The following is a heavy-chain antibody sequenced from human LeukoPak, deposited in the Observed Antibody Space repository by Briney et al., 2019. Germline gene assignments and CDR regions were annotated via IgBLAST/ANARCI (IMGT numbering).Heavy chain of an antibody. Sequence: GGSLRLSCAVSGVTFSRHGMTWVRQAPGKGLEWVSGITASGGSTFYAHSVKGRFTISRDSSKNTLYLQMSRLRAEDTAVHDCANSPAFDIWGQGKMVSVSP. CDR3: ANSPAFDI. V-gene: IGHV3-23*01. CDR2: ITASGGST. J-gene: IGHJ3*02. CDR1: GVTFSRHG.